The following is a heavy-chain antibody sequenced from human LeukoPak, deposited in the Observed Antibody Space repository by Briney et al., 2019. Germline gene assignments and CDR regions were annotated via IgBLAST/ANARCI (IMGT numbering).Heavy chain of an antibody. CDR2: IHYSGNT. CDR3: ARTEYELRRRLAYFDY. CDR1: GGSISSSY. J-gene: IGHJ4*02. Sequence: SETLSLTCSVSGGSISSSYWSWIRQPPGKGLEWIGYIHYSGNTNYSPSLKSRVTMSLDTSKNQFPLKLSSVTAADTAVYFCARTEYELRRRLAYFDYWGQGSLVTVSS. V-gene: IGHV4-59*01. D-gene: IGHD2-15*01.